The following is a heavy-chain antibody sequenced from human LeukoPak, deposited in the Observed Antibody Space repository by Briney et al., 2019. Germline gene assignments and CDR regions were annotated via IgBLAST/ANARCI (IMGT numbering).Heavy chain of an antibody. Sequence: GGSLRLTCAASGFTFSSYAMSWVRQAPGKGLEWVSAISGSGGSTYYADSVKGRFTISRDNSKNTLYLQMNSLRAEDTAVYYCANGRRFDRFDYWGQGTLVTVSS. D-gene: IGHD3-9*01. CDR3: ANGRRFDRFDY. CDR2: ISGSGGST. V-gene: IGHV3-23*01. CDR1: GFTFSSYA. J-gene: IGHJ4*02.